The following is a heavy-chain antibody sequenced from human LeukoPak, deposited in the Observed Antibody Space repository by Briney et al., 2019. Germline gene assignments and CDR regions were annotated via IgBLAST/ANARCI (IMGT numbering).Heavy chain of an antibody. CDR3: ARHGPPGIAVAGANWFDP. CDR2: IYTSGST. Sequence: SETLSLTCTVSGGSISSYYWSWIRQPPGKGLEWIGYIYTSGSTNYNPSLKSRVTISVDTSKNQFSLKLSSVTAADTAVYYCARHGPPGIAVAGANWFDPWGQGTLLTVSS. CDR1: GGSISSYY. J-gene: IGHJ5*02. V-gene: IGHV4-4*09. D-gene: IGHD6-19*01.